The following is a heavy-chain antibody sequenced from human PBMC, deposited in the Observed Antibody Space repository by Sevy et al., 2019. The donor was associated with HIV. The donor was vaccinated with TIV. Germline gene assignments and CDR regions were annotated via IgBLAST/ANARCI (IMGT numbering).Heavy chain of an antibody. D-gene: IGHD6-13*01. V-gene: IGHV3-49*04. Sequence: GGCLRLSCTASGFTFGDYCMSWVRQAPGKGLEWLAFLKSDVYGGTVDHAASVRGRFVISRDDSKTIAYLQMNDLKTEDVAVYYCTRWKAAQSIFDYWGQGALVTVSS. CDR3: TRWKAAQSIFDY. CDR2: LKSDVYGGTV. CDR1: GFTFGDYC. J-gene: IGHJ4*02.